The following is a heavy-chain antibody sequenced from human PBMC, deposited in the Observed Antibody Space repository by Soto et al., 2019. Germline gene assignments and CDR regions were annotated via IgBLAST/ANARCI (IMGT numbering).Heavy chain of an antibody. D-gene: IGHD6-6*01. J-gene: IGHJ4*02. CDR1: GFTFSSYE. CDR2: IKQDGSEK. Sequence: AGGSLRLSCAASGFTFSSYEMNWVRQALGKGLEWVANIKQDGSEKYYVDSVKGRFTISRDNAKNSLYLQMNSLRAEDTAVYYCARGAMIAARGYYFDYWGQGTLVTVSS. CDR3: ARGAMIAARGYYFDY. V-gene: IGHV3-7*01.